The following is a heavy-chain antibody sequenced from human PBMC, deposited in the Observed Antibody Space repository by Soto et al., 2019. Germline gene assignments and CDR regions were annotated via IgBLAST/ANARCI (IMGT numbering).Heavy chain of an antibody. D-gene: IGHD3-10*02. V-gene: IGHV1-58*01. CDR2: IVVGSGNT. CDR3: EALFHYYGMDV. J-gene: IGHJ6*02. CDR1: GFTFTSSA. Sequence: SVNVSCTASGFTFTSSAVQWVRQARGQRLEWIGWIVVGSGNTNYAQKFQERVTITRDMSTSTAYMELSSLRSEDTAVYYCEALFHYYGMDVWGQGTTVTVS.